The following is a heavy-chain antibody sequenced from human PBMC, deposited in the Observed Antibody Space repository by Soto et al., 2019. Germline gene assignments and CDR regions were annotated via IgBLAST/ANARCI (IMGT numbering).Heavy chain of an antibody. CDR2: IIPIFGTA. Sequence: QVQLVQSGAEVKKPGSSVKVSCKASGGTFSSYAISWVRQAPGQGLEWMGGIIPIFGTADYAQKFQGRVTITADDSTSTPYMELSSVRSEETAVYYCATPPEGGTARYYPGLDVWGQGTTVTVSS. CDR1: GGTFSSYA. CDR3: ATPPEGGTARYYPGLDV. J-gene: IGHJ6*02. V-gene: IGHV1-69*12. D-gene: IGHD3-16*01.